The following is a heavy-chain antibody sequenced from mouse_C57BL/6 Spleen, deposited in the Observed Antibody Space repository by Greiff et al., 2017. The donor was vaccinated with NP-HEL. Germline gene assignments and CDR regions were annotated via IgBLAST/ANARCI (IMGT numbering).Heavy chain of an antibody. Sequence: EVQLVESGGGLVKPGGSLKLSCAASGFTFSSYAMSWVRQTPEKRLEWVATISDGGSYTYYPDNVKGRFTISRDNAKNNLYLQMSHLQSEDTAMYYCAREYYGSGYFDYWGQGTTLTVSS. CDR2: ISDGGSYT. J-gene: IGHJ2*01. CDR1: GFTFSSYA. CDR3: AREYYGSGYFDY. D-gene: IGHD1-1*01. V-gene: IGHV5-4*01.